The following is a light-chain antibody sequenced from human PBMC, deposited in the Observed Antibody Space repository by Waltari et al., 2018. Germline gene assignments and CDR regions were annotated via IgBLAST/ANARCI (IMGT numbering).Light chain of an antibody. CDR1: ALPKKY. V-gene: IGLV3-10*01. CDR3: YSTDSSGLGV. J-gene: IGLJ1*01. CDR2: EDN. Sequence: SDELTQPPSVSVSPGQTARITCSGNALPKKYAHWYQQKSCQAPVVVIYEDNNRPSEIPERFSGSSSGTMATLTISGAQVEDEADFYCYSTDSSGLGVFGTGTKVTVL.